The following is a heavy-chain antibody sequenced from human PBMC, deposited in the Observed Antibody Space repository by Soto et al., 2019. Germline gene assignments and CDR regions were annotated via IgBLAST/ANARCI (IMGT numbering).Heavy chain of an antibody. CDR1: GFTFSSYG. D-gene: IGHD3-16*01. J-gene: IGHJ4*02. CDR2: IWHDGGNK. Sequence: QVQLVESGGGVVQPGRSLRLSCAASGFTFSSYGMHWVRQAPGKGLEWVAFIWHDGGNKFYAESVKGRFTISRDNSKNTLYLQMTSLSAEDTAMYYSARDGDVNTGFGKDYWGQGTLVTVSS. CDR3: ARDGDVNTGFGKDY. V-gene: IGHV3-33*01.